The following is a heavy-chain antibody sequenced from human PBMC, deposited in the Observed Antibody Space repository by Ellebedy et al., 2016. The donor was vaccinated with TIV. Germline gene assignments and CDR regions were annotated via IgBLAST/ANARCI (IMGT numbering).Heavy chain of an antibody. V-gene: IGHV1-46*01. CDR2: INPSGGST. CDR3: ARASRSGSYPVNFDY. J-gene: IGHJ4*02. D-gene: IGHD1-26*01. CDR1: GYTFTSYY. Sequence: ASVKVSXXASGYTFTSYYMHWVRQAPGQGLEWMGIINPSGGSTSYAQKFQGRVTMTRDTSTSTVYMELSSLRSEDTAVYYCARASRSGSYPVNFDYWGQGTLVTVSS.